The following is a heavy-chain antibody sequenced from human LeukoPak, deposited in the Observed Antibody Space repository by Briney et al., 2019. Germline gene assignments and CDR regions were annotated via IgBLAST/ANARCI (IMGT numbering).Heavy chain of an antibody. Sequence: GGSLRLSCAASGFTFSNFGMHWVRQAPGKGLEWVAAVLYDGSKKFYSDSVKGRFSIYRDNSNYTLFVQMHSLRPDDTAVYYCANFDGSSQAFHLWGQGTMVTVSS. CDR1: GFTFSNFG. CDR2: VLYDGSKK. D-gene: IGHD6-13*01. V-gene: IGHV3-30*18. J-gene: IGHJ3*01. CDR3: ANFDGSSQAFHL.